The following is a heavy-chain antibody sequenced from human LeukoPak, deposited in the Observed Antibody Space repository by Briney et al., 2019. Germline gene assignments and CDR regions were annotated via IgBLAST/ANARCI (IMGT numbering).Heavy chain of an antibody. CDR2: ISSSSSYI. CDR1: GFTFSSYS. CDR3: ARDRTAADP. Sequence: GGSPRLSCAASGFTFSSYSMNWVRQAPGKGLEWVSSISSSSSYIYYADSVKGRFTISRDNAKNTLYLQMNNLRVEDTAVYYCARDRTAADPWGQGTLVTVSS. J-gene: IGHJ5*02. D-gene: IGHD6-13*01. V-gene: IGHV3-21*04.